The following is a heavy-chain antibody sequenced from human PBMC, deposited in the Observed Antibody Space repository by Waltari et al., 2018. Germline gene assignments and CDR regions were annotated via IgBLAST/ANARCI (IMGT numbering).Heavy chain of an antibody. CDR3: ARGNSGSDSSFFDY. J-gene: IGHJ4*02. CDR1: GYTFTSYD. Sequence: QVQLVQSGAEVKKPGASVKVSCKASGYTFTSYDINWVRQATGQGLEWMGWMNPSSGNPGYAKRFQGRLTMTRNTSIRPAYMELSSLGSGDPAVYYWARGNSGSDSSFFDYWGQGTLVTVSS. CDR2: MNPSSGNP. V-gene: IGHV1-8*01. D-gene: IGHD5-12*01.